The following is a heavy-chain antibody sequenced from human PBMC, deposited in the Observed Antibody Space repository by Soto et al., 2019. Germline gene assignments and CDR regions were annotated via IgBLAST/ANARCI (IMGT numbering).Heavy chain of an antibody. CDR1: GFSLSTSGVG. CDR2: IFWDDDK. V-gene: IGHV2-5*02. Sequence: QITLKESGPTLVNPTETLTLTCTFSGFSLSTSGVGVGWLRQSPGKALEWLALIFWDDDKRYNPSLRNRLTITKDASKNEVVLTVTNMDTVDTAKYFCAYRLPLTTGAVDYWGQGALVTVSS. CDR3: AYRLPLTTGAVDY. J-gene: IGHJ4*02. D-gene: IGHD4-17*01.